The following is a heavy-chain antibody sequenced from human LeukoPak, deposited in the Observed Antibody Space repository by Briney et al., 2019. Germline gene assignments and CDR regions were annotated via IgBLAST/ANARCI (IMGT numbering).Heavy chain of an antibody. CDR3: AREDYGTGFDP. V-gene: IGHV3-33*01. J-gene: IGHJ5*02. Sequence: GGSLRLSCAASGFTFGSYGMHWVRQAPGKGLEWVAVIWYDGSNKYYADSVKGRFTISRDNSKNTLYLQMNSLRAEDTAVYYCAREDYGTGFDPWGQGTLVTVSS. CDR2: IWYDGSNK. D-gene: IGHD4/OR15-4a*01. CDR1: GFTFGSYG.